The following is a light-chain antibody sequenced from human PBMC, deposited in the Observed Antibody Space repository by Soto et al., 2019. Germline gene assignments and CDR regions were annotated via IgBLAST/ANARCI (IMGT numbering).Light chain of an antibody. CDR2: RSN. CDR1: SSNIGSND. J-gene: IGLJ2*01. V-gene: IGLV1-47*01. CDR3: ASWDYSLSGVL. Sequence: QPVLTQPPSASGTPGQRVTISCSGSSSNIGSNDAFWYQQLPGTAPKLLIYRSNQRPSGVPDRFSGSKSGTSASLAISGLRSDDEADYYCASWDYSLSGVLFGGGTKLTVL.